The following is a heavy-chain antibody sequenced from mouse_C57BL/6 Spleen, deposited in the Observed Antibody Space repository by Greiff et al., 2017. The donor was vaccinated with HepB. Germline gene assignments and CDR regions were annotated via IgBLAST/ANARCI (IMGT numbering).Heavy chain of an antibody. J-gene: IGHJ2*01. D-gene: IGHD1-1*01. CDR2: ISYDGSN. CDR1: GYSITSGYY. CDR3: ARDGYYGSSDY. Sequence: EVQVVESGPGLVKPSQSLSLTCSVTGYSITSGYYWNWIRQFPGNKLEWMGYISYDGSNNYNPSLKNRISITRDTSKNQFFLKLNSVTTEDTATYYCARDGYYGSSDYWGQGTTLTVSS. V-gene: IGHV3-6*01.